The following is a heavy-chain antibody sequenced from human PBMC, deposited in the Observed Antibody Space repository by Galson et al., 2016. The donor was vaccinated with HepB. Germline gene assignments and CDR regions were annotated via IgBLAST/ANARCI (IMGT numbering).Heavy chain of an antibody. Sequence: SVKVSCKASGYTFTSYAMHWVRQAPGQRLEWMGWVNAGNGNTKYSEKFQGRVTITRDTSASTGYMELSSLRSEDTAVYYCATVRGVFYYGMDVWGQGTTVTVSS. CDR2: VNAGNGNT. CDR3: ATVRGVFYYGMDV. J-gene: IGHJ6*02. D-gene: IGHD3-10*01. V-gene: IGHV1-3*01. CDR1: GYTFTSYA.